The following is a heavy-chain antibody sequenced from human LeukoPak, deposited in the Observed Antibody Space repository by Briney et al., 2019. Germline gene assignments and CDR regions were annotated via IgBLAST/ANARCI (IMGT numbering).Heavy chain of an antibody. J-gene: IGHJ4*02. Sequence: ASVKVSCKASGYTFSSYTMNWVRQAPGQGLEWMGWINTNTGNPTYAQDYTGRFVFSLDPSVSTTYLQISRLKAEDTAVYYCASGPSYSGSNEYFDSWGQGTLVTVSS. CDR2: INTNTGNP. CDR1: GYTFSSYT. V-gene: IGHV7-4-1*02. CDR3: ASGPSYSGSNEYFDS. D-gene: IGHD1-26*01.